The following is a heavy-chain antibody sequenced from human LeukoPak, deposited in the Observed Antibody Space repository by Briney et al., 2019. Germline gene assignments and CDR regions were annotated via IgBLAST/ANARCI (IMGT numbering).Heavy chain of an antibody. D-gene: IGHD3-3*01. CDR3: ARQAYDFWSGYSPSNWFDP. V-gene: IGHV4-39*01. CDR1: GGSISSSSYY. J-gene: IGHJ5*02. CDR2: IYYSGST. Sequence: SETLSLTCTVSGGSISSSSYYWGWIRQPPGKGLEWIGSIYYSGSTYYNPSLKSRVTISVDTSKNQFSLKLSSVTAADTAVYYCARQAYDFWSGYSPSNWFDPWGQGTLVTVPS.